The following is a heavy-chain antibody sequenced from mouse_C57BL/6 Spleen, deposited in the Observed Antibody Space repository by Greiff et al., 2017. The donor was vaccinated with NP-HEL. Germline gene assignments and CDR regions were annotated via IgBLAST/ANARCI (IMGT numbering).Heavy chain of an antibody. V-gene: IGHV1-76*01. CDR3: ARGDGYDGFAY. D-gene: IGHD2-2*01. CDR2: IYPGSGTT. CDR1: GYTFTDYY. J-gene: IGHJ3*01. Sequence: VQLVESGAELVRPGASVKLSCKASGYTFTDYYMNWVKQRPGQGLEWIGRIYPGSGTTYYNEKFKGKATLTAEKSSSTAYMQLSSLTSEDSAVYYCARGDGYDGFAYWGQGTLVTVSA.